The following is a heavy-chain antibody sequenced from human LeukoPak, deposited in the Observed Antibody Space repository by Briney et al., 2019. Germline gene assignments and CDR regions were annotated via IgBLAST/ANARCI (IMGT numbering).Heavy chain of an antibody. CDR1: GGSINNYY. V-gene: IGHV4-59*01. D-gene: IGHD4-17*01. J-gene: IGHJ5*02. Sequence: SETLSLTCTVSGGSINNYYWSWIRQPPGKGLEWIGYIYYNGGTNYSPSLKSRVTISVDTSKNQFSLKLSSVTAADTAVYCCARDGGGFDPWGQGTLVTVSS. CDR3: ARDGGGFDP. CDR2: IYYNGGT.